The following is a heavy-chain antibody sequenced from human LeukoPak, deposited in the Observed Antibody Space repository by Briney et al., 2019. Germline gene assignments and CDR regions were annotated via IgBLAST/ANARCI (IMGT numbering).Heavy chain of an antibody. V-gene: IGHV3-48*03. D-gene: IGHD3-16*01. CDR3: ARRGAASDAFDI. CDR2: ISSSGSTI. CDR1: GFTFSSYE. J-gene: IGHJ3*02. Sequence: GGSLRLSCAASGFTFSSYEMNWVRQAPGKGLEWVSYISSSGSTIYYADSVKGRFTISRDNAKNTLYLQMNSLRAEDTAVYYCARRGAASDAFDIWGQGTMVTVSS.